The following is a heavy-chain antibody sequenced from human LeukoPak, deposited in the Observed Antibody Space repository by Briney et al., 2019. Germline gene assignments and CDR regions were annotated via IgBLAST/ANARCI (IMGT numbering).Heavy chain of an antibody. Sequence: SETLSLTCTLSGGSISSSTYYWGWIRQPPGKGLEWIGCIFDSGYTYYNASLKSRVTMSIDTSKNQFSLKLTSVTAADTAVYYCARPRESQRSSSPFDYWGQGMLVTVSS. D-gene: IGHD6-6*01. V-gene: IGHV4-39*01. CDR2: IFDSGYT. CDR3: ARPRESQRSSSPFDY. J-gene: IGHJ4*02. CDR1: GGSISSSTYY.